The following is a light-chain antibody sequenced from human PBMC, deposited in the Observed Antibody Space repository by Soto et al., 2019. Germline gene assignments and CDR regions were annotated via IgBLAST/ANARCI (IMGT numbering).Light chain of an antibody. V-gene: IGKV1-27*01. CDR1: QGISNY. CDR3: QKCDSAPFT. J-gene: IGKJ3*01. Sequence: DIQMTQSTSSLSASIGDRITITCRASQGISNYVAWYQQKPGKVPKLLIYAASTLQSGVPSRFSGSGSGTDFTLTISSLQPEDVATYYCQKCDSAPFTFGPGTKVDIK. CDR2: AAS.